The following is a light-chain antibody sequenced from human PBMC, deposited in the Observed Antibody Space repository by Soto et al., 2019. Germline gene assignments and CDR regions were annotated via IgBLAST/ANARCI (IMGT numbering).Light chain of an antibody. CDR3: HQYHTYSA. J-gene: IGKJ2*01. Sequence: DIQMTQSPSTLSASVGDRVTITCRASQSIISWLAWYQQNPGKAPKLLIYKASTLESGVPSRFSGSGSGTEFTLSISSLQPDDFAPYYCHQYHTYSAFGQGNKLEIK. CDR1: QSIISW. CDR2: KAS. V-gene: IGKV1-5*03.